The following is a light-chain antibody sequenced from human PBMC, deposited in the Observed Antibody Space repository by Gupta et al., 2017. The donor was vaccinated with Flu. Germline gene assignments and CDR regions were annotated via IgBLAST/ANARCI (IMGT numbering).Light chain of an antibody. Sequence: DIQMTQSPSTLSASVGDTVTITCRASQSLGRWLAWYQQKPGQAPRLLMYKGSSLESGVPSRFSGFGSGTYFTLSITDLKPDDFATYFCQQYDSAPSTFGGGTKLEIK. CDR2: KGS. J-gene: IGKJ4*01. V-gene: IGKV1-5*03. CDR3: QQYDSAPST. CDR1: QSLGRW.